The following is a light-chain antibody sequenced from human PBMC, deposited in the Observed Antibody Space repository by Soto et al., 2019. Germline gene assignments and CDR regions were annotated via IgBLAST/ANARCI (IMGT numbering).Light chain of an antibody. CDR2: EAS. V-gene: IGKV1-5*03. J-gene: IGKJ1*01. CDR1: QSISSW. CDR3: QQYNSYSL. Sequence: DIQMTQSPSTLSASVGDRVTITCRASQSISSWLAWYQQKPGKAPKLLIYEASSLESGVPSRFSGSGSGTVFTLTISSLQPDDFANYYCQQYNSYSLFGQGTKVEIK.